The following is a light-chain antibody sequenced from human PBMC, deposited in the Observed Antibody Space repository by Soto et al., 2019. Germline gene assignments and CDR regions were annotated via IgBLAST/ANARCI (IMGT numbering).Light chain of an antibody. J-gene: IGKJ2*01. CDR2: WAS. CDR1: QTILYNSNNKNY. Sequence: DIVMTQSPDSLAVSLGERATINCKSSQTILYNSNNKNYLAWYQQKPGQPPKLLIYWASTRESGVPDRFSGSGSGTDFTLTISSLQAEAVAVYYCHQYYGNPSFGQGTKLEIK. V-gene: IGKV4-1*01. CDR3: HQYYGNPS.